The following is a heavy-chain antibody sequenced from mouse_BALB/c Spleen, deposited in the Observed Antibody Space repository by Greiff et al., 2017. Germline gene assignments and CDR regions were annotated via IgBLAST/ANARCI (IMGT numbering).Heavy chain of an antibody. CDR2: ILPGSGST. J-gene: IGHJ4*01. V-gene: IGHV1-9*01. D-gene: IGHD2-4*01. Sequence: VQVVESGAELMKPGASVKISCKATGFTFSSYWIEWVKQRPGHGLEWIGEILPGSGSTNYNEKFKGKATFTADTSSNTAYMQLSSLTSEDSAVYYCARGITSYAMDYWGQGTSVTVSS. CDR3: ARGITSYAMDY. CDR1: GFTFSSYW.